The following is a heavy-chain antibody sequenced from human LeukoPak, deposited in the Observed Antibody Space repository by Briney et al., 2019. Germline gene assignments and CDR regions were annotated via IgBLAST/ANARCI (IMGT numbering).Heavy chain of an antibody. Sequence: GGSLRLSCAASGFTFSSYAMSWVRQAPGKGLEWVSAISGSGDSTYYGDSVKGRFTISRDNSKNTLYLQMNSLRAEDTAVYYCAKVNDLGDFDYWGQGTLVTVSS. J-gene: IGHJ4*02. CDR3: AKVNDLGDFDY. CDR1: GFTFSSYA. D-gene: IGHD1-1*01. V-gene: IGHV3-23*01. CDR2: ISGSGDST.